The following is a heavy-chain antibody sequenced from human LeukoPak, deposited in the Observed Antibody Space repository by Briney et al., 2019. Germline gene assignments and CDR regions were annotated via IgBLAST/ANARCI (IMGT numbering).Heavy chain of an antibody. CDR3: ARGGEGRGYSYGGPEYFDL. J-gene: IGHJ2*01. D-gene: IGHD5-18*01. CDR1: GYTLTELS. Sequence: ASVKVSCKVSGYTLTELSMHWVRQAPGKGLEWMGGFDPEDGETIYAQKFQGRVTMTEDTSTDTAYMELSSLRSEDTAVYYCARGGEGRGYSYGGPEYFDLWGRGTLVTVSS. CDR2: FDPEDGET. V-gene: IGHV1-24*01.